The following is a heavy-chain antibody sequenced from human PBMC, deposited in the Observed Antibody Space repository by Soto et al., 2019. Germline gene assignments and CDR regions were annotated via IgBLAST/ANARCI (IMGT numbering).Heavy chain of an antibody. CDR2: INHSGRT. J-gene: IGHJ4*02. V-gene: IGHV4-34*01. Sequence: QVQLQQWGAGLLKPSETLSLTCAVYGGSFSGYCWGWIRQPPGKGLEWIGEINHSGRTNYNPSLKSRVTISVDTSKSQFSLKLSSVTAADTAVYYCARGRKYYDFWSGYSHPRYYFNYWGQGTLVTVSS. CDR3: ARGRKYYDFWSGYSHPRYYFNY. D-gene: IGHD3-3*01. CDR1: GGSFSGYC.